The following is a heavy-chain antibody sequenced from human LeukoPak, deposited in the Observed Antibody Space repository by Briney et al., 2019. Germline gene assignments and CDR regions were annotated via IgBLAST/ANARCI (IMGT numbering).Heavy chain of an antibody. CDR3: AKGTTRDTYGSGSYYKYYYYYGMDV. D-gene: IGHD3-10*01. CDR1: GFTFSSYA. Sequence: GGSLRLSCAASGFTFSSYAMSWVRQAPGKGLEWVSAISGSGGSTYYADSVKGRFTISRDNSKNTLYLQMNSLRAEDTAVYYCAKGTTRDTYGSGSYYKYYYYYGMDVWGQGTTVTVSS. V-gene: IGHV3-23*01. CDR2: ISGSGGST. J-gene: IGHJ6*02.